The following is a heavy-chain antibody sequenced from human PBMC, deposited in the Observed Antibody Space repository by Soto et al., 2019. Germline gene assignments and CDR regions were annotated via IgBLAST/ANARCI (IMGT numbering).Heavy chain of an antibody. CDR3: AKDLGSGSYLFDAFDI. J-gene: IGHJ3*02. CDR2: ISYDGSNK. Sequence: GSLGVACTASGFTFSNYGMHWVRQAPGKGLEWVAVISYDGSNKYYADSVKGRFTISRDNSKNTLYLQMNSLRAEDTAVYYCAKDLGSGSYLFDAFDIWGQGAMVTV. V-gene: IGHV3-30*18. D-gene: IGHD1-26*01. CDR1: GFTFSNYG.